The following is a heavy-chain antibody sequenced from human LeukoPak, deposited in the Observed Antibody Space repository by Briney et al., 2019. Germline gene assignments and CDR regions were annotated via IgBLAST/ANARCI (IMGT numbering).Heavy chain of an antibody. V-gene: IGHV3-7*05. Sequence: AGGSLRLSCAASGLTLSSNWMGWVRQAPGKGLEWVATIKEDGSQKYYVGSVKGRFTISRDNAKYSLYLQMNSLRAEDTAVYYCARDSDVYDSSGHRDHRIDYWGQGTLVTVSS. CDR2: IKEDGSQK. CDR3: ARDSDVYDSSGHRDHRIDY. D-gene: IGHD3-22*01. CDR1: GLTLSSNW. J-gene: IGHJ4*02.